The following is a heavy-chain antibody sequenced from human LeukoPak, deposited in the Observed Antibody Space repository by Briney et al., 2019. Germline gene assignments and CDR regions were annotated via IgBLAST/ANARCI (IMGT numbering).Heavy chain of an antibody. D-gene: IGHD2/OR15-2a*01. CDR2: IYHSGST. CDR1: GGSISSGSYY. J-gene: IGHJ6*02. Sequence: PSQTLSLTCTVSGGSISSGSYYWNWIRQPAGKGLEWIGYIYHSGSTYYNPSLKSRVTISVDRSKNQFSLKLSSVTAADTAVYYCARAPFPYYGMDVWGQGTTVTVSS. V-gene: IGHV4-30-2*01. CDR3: ARAPFPYYGMDV.